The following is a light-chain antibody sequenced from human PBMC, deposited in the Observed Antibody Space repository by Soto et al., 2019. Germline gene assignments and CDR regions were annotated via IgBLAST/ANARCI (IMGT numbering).Light chain of an antibody. J-gene: IGKJ1*01. CDR1: QSLVYSDGSTY. V-gene: IGKV2-30*01. CDR2: KVS. CDR3: MQATHWPPRT. Sequence: DVVMTQSPLSLPVTLGQPASISCRSSQSLVYSDGSTYLNWFQQRPGQSPRRLIYKVSNRDSGVQDSVSGSGSGPDFTLKISGVEAEDVGVEAEDVGVCYCMQATHWPPRTFGQGTKVEIK.